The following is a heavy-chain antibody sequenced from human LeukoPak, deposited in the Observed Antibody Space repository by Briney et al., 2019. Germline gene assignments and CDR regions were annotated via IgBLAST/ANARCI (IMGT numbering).Heavy chain of an antibody. CDR1: GGSVSSGNYY. CDR3: ARGRSSFDY. Sequence: PSQTLSLTCTFSGGSVSSGNYYWNWIRQPAGKGLEWIGRIYTSGSINYNPSLKSRVTISVDTSKNQFSLKMSSVTAADTAVYYCARGRSSFDYWGQGTLVTVSS. J-gene: IGHJ4*02. CDR2: IYTSGSI. V-gene: IGHV4-61*02.